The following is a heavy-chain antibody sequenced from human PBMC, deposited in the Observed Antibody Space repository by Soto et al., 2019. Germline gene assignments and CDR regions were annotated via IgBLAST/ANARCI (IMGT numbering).Heavy chain of an antibody. CDR2: IYPGDSDT. J-gene: IGHJ4*02. CDR1: GFSFTTYW. CDR3: ARQGISWSIDD. V-gene: IGHV5-51*01. D-gene: IGHD6-13*01. Sequence: GESLKISCKGSGFSFTTYWIAWVRQMPGKGLEWMGTIYPGDSDTRYSPSFQGQVTISADKSISTAYLQWSSLKASDTAMYYCARQGISWSIDDWGQGTLVTVSS.